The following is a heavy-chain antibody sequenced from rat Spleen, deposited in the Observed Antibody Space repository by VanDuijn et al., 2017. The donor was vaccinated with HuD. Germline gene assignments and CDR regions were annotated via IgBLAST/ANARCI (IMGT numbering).Heavy chain of an antibody. CDR2: ISTGGGNT. D-gene: IGHD1-12*02. CDR1: GFIFSTND. Sequence: EVQLVESGGGLVQPGRSLKLSCAASGFIFSTNDMAWVRQVPTKGLEWIASISTGGGNTYYRDSVKGRFTISRDNVKNTQYLQMDSLRAEDTATYYCARPLYYYDGSLDYWGQGVMVTVSS. V-gene: IGHV5S13*01. CDR3: ARPLYYYDGSLDY. J-gene: IGHJ2*01.